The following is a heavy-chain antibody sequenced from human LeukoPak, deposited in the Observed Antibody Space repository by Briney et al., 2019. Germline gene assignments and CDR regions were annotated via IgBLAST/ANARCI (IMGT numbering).Heavy chain of an antibody. D-gene: IGHD3-3*01. V-gene: IGHV3-48*01. J-gene: IGHJ4*02. CDR3: ARDRQEYYDFWSGPGY. Sequence: SGGSLRLSCAASGFTFSSYSMNWVRQAPGKGLEWVSYISSSSSTIYYADSVKGRFTISRDNAKNSLYLQMNSLRAEDTAVYYCARDRQEYYDFWSGPGYWGQGTLVTVSS. CDR2: ISSSSSTI. CDR1: GFTFSSYS.